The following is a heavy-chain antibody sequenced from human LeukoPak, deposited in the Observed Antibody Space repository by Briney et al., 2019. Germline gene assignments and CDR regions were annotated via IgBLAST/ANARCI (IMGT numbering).Heavy chain of an antibody. CDR1: GYTFTSYG. V-gene: IGHV1-18*01. CDR3: AKTGYYELSDYFDY. J-gene: IGHJ4*02. D-gene: IGHD3-3*01. Sequence: ASVKVSCKASGYTFTSYGISWVRQAPGQGLEWMGWISAYNGNTNYAQKLQGRVTMTTDTSTSTAYMELRSLRSDDTAVYYCAKTGYYELSDYFDYWGQGTLVTVSS. CDR2: ISAYNGNT.